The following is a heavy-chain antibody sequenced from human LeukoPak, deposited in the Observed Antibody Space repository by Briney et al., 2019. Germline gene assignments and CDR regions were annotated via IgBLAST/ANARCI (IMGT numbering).Heavy chain of an antibody. V-gene: IGHV4-31*03. CDR2: ISYSGPT. CDR3: ARADYDYVWGFYRYYFDY. Sequence: SQTLSLTCTVSGGSISSGGYYWSWTRQHPGKGLEWIGYISYSGPTYYNPSLKSRLTISVDTSKNQFSLKLSSVTAADTAVYFCARADYDYVWGFYRYYFDYWGQGTLVTVSS. D-gene: IGHD3-16*02. J-gene: IGHJ4*02. CDR1: GGSISSGGYY.